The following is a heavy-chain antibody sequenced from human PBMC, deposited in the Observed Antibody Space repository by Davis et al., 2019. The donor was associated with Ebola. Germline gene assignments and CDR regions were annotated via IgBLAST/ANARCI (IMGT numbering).Heavy chain of an antibody. Sequence: ASVQVSCKASAYPFTDFAINWLRQPPGQRFEWLGWITTNTASPTYARGFSERFVFSLDTSVDTAFLQINNLRAEDTAIYYCARGMGELALNWGQGTLVTVSS. CDR2: ITTNTASP. J-gene: IGHJ4*02. CDR1: AYPFTDFA. CDR3: ARGMGELALN. D-gene: IGHD3-16*01. V-gene: IGHV7-4-1*02.